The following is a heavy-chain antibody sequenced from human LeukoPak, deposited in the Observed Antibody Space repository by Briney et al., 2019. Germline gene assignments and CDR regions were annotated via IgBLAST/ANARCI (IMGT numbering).Heavy chain of an antibody. Sequence: SETLSLTCTVSGYSISSGYYWGWIRQPPGKGLEWIGSIYHSGSTYYNPSLKSRVTISVDTSKNQFSLKLSSVTAADTAVYYCARGGGYCSGGSCYLFDYWGQEPWSPSPQ. CDR2: IYHSGST. V-gene: IGHV4-38-2*02. J-gene: IGHJ4*01. CDR3: ARGGGYCSGGSCYLFDY. CDR1: GYSISSGYY. D-gene: IGHD2-15*01.